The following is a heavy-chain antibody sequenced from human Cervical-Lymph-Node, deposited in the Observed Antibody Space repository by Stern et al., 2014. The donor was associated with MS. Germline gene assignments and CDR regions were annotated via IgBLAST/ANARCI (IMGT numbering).Heavy chain of an antibody. CDR2: ISYDGNNI. CDR1: GFTFSDYT. Sequence: DQLVESGGGVVQPGRSLKLSCAASGFTFSDYTMHWVRQAPGKGLEWVAVISYDGNNIYFADSLKGRFTISRDNSKNTLYMQIDSLRSEDTAVYYCARGDRGDYLWGSRRYYFDSWGQGALVTVSS. J-gene: IGHJ4*02. D-gene: IGHD3-16*01. CDR3: ARGDRGDYLWGSRRYYFDS. V-gene: IGHV3-30-3*01.